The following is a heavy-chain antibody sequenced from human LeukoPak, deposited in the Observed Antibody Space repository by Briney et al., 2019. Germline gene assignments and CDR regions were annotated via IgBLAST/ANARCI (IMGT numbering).Heavy chain of an antibody. CDR1: GYTFTSYD. J-gene: IGHJ4*02. D-gene: IGHD2-2*01. CDR3: ARTGTSSGY. Sequence: GASVKVSCKASGYTFTSYDINWVRQATXXXXXWMGWMNPNSGNTGYAQKFQGRVTMTRNTSISTAYMELSSLRSEDTAVYYCARTGTSSGYWGQGTLVTVSS. V-gene: IGHV1-8*01. CDR2: MNPNSGNT.